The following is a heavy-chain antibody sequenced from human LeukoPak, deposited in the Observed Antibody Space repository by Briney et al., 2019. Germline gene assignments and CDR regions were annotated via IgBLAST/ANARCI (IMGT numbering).Heavy chain of an antibody. V-gene: IGHV1-46*01. J-gene: IGHJ4*02. Sequence: ASVKVSCKASGYTFTSNYIHWVRQAPGQGLEWMGMIYPRDGSTSYAQKFQGRVTVTRDTSTSTVHMELSGLRPEDTAVYYCARDQEGFDYWGQGTLVTVSS. CDR2: IYPRDGST. CDR1: GYTFTSNY. CDR3: ARDQEGFDY.